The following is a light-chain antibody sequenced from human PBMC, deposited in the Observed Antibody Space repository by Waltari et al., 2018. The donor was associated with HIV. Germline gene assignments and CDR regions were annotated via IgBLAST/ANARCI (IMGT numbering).Light chain of an antibody. V-gene: IGLV3-21*04. CDR1: NIGSKS. CDR3: QVWDSGIVV. J-gene: IGLJ2*01. Sequence: SYVLTQPPSVSMAPGKTARITCGGYNIGSKSVHWYQQKPGQAPVLVIYDDSDRPSGVPERFSGSNSGNTATLTISRVEAGDEADYYCQVWDSGIVVFGGGTKVTVL. CDR2: DDS.